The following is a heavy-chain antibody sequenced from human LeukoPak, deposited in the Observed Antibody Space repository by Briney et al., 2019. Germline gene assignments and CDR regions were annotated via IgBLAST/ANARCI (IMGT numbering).Heavy chain of an antibody. CDR2: ISAYNGNT. CDR3: AREGRGYGDYLRYLDL. D-gene: IGHD4-17*01. V-gene: IGHV1-18*01. J-gene: IGHJ2*01. CDR1: GYTLTSYG. Sequence: ASVKVSCKASGYTLTSYGISWVRQAPGQVLEWMGWISAYNGNTNYAQKLQGRVTMTTDTSTSTAYMELRSLRSDDTAVYYCAREGRGYGDYLRYLDLWGRGTLVTVSS.